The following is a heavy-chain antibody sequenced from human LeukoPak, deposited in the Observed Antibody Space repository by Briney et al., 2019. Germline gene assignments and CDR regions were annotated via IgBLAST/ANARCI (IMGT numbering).Heavy chain of an antibody. V-gene: IGHV3-7*01. CDR3: TRLGGSYYTY. J-gene: IGHJ4*02. D-gene: IGHD1-26*01. Sequence: GGSLRLSCAATGFTFSSYWMSWVRQAPGKGLEWVANIKQDGGEKYYVDSVKGRFTISRDNAKNSLFLQMHSLRAEDTAVYYCTRLGGSYYTYWGQGTLVTVSS. CDR1: GFTFSSYW. CDR2: IKQDGGEK.